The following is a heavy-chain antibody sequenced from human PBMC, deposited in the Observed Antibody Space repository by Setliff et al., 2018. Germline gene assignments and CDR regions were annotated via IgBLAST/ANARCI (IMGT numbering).Heavy chain of an antibody. CDR3: VRMSGFLYMDV. CDR2: IDTSGST. J-gene: IGHJ6*03. D-gene: IGHD3-3*01. V-gene: IGHV4-61*09. Sequence: PSETLSLTCSVSGGSISSGSDYWTWIRQPAGKGLEWIGHIDTSGSTSYNPSLKSRVTISLDTSKNQFSLKLSSVTAADTAVYYCVRMSGFLYMDVWGKGTTVTVSS. CDR1: GGSISSGSDY.